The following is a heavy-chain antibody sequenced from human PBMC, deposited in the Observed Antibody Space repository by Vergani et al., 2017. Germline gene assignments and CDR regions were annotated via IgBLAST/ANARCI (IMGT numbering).Heavy chain of an antibody. CDR3: ARVHGDYAPHGDGRID. Sequence: QVQLVQSGAEVKKPGSSVKVSCKASGGTFSTSAITWVRQAPGQGLEWVGRIIPKFHIPLYAHKFQGRVTISADESTSTAYMELRSLKSEDTAVFYCARVHGDYAPHGDGRIDWGQGALVTVSS. D-gene: IGHD4-17*01. V-gene: IGHV1-69*13. CDR2: IIPKFHIP. CDR1: GGTFSTSA. J-gene: IGHJ4*02.